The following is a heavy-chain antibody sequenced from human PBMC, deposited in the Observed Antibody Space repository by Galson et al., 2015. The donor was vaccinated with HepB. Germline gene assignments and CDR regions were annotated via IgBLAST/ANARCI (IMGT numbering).Heavy chain of an antibody. V-gene: IGHV3-23*01. Sequence: SLRLSCADSGFTLGTYAMSWVRQAPGKGLEWVAGISGTGFNTYYADSVKGRFTISRDNPKNTVYLQLNSLRAEDTAVYYCAKSLRRRTTVAPARSYWYFDLWGRGTLVTVSS. D-gene: IGHD4-11*01. J-gene: IGHJ2*01. CDR1: GFTLGTYA. CDR3: AKSLRRRTTVAPARSYWYFDL. CDR2: ISGTGFNT.